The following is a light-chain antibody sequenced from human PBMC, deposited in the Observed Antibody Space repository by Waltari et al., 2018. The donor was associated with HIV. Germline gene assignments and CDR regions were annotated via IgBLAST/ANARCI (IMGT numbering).Light chain of an antibody. CDR3: QQYGSSPRT. J-gene: IGKJ1*01. V-gene: IGKV3-20*01. CDR2: GVS. CDR1: QSVSSGY. Sequence: EIVLTQSPGTLSLSPGDRVTLSCRASQSVSSGYLAWYQQKPGQAPRLLIYGVSSRATGSSDRFSGSGCGTDFTLTISRLEPEDFAVYYCQQYGSSPRTFCQGTKVEIK.